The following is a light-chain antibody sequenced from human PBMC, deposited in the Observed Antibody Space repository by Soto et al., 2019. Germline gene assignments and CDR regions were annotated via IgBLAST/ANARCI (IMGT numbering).Light chain of an antibody. CDR1: QSVRNNY. V-gene: IGKV3-20*01. CDR2: GAS. CDR3: QQLNSYPQT. J-gene: IGKJ4*01. Sequence: EIVLTQAPDTLSLSPGERATLSCRASQSVRNNYLAWYQQKPGQAPRLLIYGASSRATGIPDRFSGSVSGTDFTLTISSLQPEDFATYYCQQLNSYPQTFGGGTKVEIK.